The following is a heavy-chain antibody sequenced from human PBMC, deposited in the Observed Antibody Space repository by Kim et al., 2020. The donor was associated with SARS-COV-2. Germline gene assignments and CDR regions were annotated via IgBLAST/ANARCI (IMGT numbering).Heavy chain of an antibody. CDR2: ISWNSGSI. D-gene: IGHD6-25*01. J-gene: IGHJ4*02. Sequence: GGSLRLSCAASGFTFDDYAMHWVRQAPGKGLEWVSGISWNSGSIGYADSVKGRFTISRDNAKNSLYLQMNSLRAEDTALYYCAKDAAGSFDYWGQGTLVTVSS. CDR1: GFTFDDYA. CDR3: AKDAAGSFDY. V-gene: IGHV3-9*01.